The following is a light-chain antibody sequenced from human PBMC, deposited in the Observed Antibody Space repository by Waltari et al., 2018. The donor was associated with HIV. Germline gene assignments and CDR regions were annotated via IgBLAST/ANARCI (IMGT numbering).Light chain of an antibody. Sequence: AIQMTQSPSSLSASVGDRVTITCRASQGIRNDLGWYQQKPGKAPKLLIYAASSLQSDVPSRFSGSGSGTDFTLTISSLQPEDCATYYCLQDYDYPLTFGQGTKLEIK. CDR3: LQDYDYPLT. CDR1: QGIRND. CDR2: AAS. V-gene: IGKV1-6*01. J-gene: IGKJ2*01.